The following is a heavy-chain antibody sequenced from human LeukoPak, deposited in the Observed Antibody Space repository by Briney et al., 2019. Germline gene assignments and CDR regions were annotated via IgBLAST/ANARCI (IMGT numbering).Heavy chain of an antibody. CDR2: INWNGGST. V-gene: IGHV3-20*04. J-gene: IGHJ5*02. Sequence: PGGSLRLSCAASGFTFDDYGMSWVRQAPGKGLEWVSGINWNGGSTGYADSVKGRFTISRDYAKNSLYLQMNSLRAEDTAVYYCARATPAAIRFDPWGQGTLVTVSS. CDR3: ARATPAAIRFDP. CDR1: GFTFDDYG. D-gene: IGHD2-2*01.